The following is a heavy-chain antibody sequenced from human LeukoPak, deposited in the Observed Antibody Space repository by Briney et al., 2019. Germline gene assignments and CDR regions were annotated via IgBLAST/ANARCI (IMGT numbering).Heavy chain of an antibody. CDR3: TRDHCSGDNCPSFDY. J-gene: IGHJ4*02. D-gene: IGHD2-15*01. CDR2: IGAYNGDT. V-gene: IGHV1-18*04. Sequence: ASVKVSCKPSGYTFTSFGISWVRQAPEQGLEWMGWIGAYNGDTNYAQKFQGRVTMTTDTSTSTAYMDLRSLRSDDTAVYYCTRDHCSGDNCPSFDYWGQGTLVTVSS. CDR1: GYTFTSFG.